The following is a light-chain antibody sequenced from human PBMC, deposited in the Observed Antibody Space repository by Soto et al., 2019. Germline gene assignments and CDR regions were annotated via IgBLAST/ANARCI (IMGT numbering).Light chain of an antibody. Sequence: QSALTQPASVSGSPGQSITISCTGTSSDVGGYDYVSWYQQNPGKAPKLMIYEVTHRPSGVSNRFSGSKSGNTASLTISGLQPQDEAVYYCSSYTSSGTYVFGTGTKLTVL. J-gene: IGLJ1*01. CDR2: EVT. CDR1: SSDVGGYDY. V-gene: IGLV2-14*01. CDR3: SSYTSSGTYV.